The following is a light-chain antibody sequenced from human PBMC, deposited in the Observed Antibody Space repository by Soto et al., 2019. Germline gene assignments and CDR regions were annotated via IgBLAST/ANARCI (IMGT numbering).Light chain of an antibody. J-gene: IGKJ1*01. CDR2: DAS. Sequence: FRKSTATLSLYTETRPTPPCMASQSGSSYLAWYHQKPGRAPRLLIDDASNRATGIPVRFIGSGSETDFTLTIVTLVPEDCAVDYCQQRSNWPRPFGQGTKVDIK. CDR1: QSGSSY. V-gene: IGKV3-11*01. CDR3: QQRSNWPRP.